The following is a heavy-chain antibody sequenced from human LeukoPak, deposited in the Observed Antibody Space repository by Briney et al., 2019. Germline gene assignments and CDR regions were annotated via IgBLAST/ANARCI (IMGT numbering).Heavy chain of an antibody. D-gene: IGHD5-12*01. J-gene: IGHJ4*02. Sequence: SETLSLTCTLSGGSISTYYCSWIRQPPGKGLEWIGYIYHSGSTNYNPSLKGRVTISVDTSKNQFSLKLSSVTAADTAVYYCARGGGYASPIGYWGQGALVTVSS. CDR3: ARGGGYASPIGY. CDR1: GGSISTYY. V-gene: IGHV4-59*01. CDR2: IYHSGST.